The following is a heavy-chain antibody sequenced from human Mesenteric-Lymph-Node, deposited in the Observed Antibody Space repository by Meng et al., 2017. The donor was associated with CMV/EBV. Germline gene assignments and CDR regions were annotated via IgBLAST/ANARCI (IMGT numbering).Heavy chain of an antibody. Sequence: CGGHYSSYSPPWTWLRQSPSRGLERLGRTYYRSKWYNDYAVSVQSRITINPDTSKNQFSLQLNSVTPEDTAVYYCSRDSASSWNVYWGQGTLVTVSS. CDR2: TYYRSKWYN. D-gene: IGHD6-13*01. V-gene: IGHV6-1*01. J-gene: IGHJ4*02. CDR1: GGHYSSYSPP. CDR3: SRDSASSWNVY.